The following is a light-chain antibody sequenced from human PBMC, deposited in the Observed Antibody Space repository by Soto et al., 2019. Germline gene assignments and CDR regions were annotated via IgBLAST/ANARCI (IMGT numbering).Light chain of an antibody. CDR3: QSYDTSLSGWV. CDR1: SSNIGAGHD. Sequence: CTGXSSNIGAGHDVHWYQQRPGTTPKLLIYGNTNRPSGVPDRFAASKSGTSASLAITGLQAEDEADYYCQSYDTSLSGWVFGGGTKLTVL. V-gene: IGLV1-40*01. J-gene: IGLJ3*02. CDR2: GNT.